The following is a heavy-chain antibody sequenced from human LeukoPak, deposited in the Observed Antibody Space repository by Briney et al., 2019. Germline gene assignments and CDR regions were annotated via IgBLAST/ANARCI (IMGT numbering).Heavy chain of an antibody. Sequence: ASVKVSCKASGYTFTSYYMHWVRQAPGQGLEWMGIINPSGGSTSYAQKFQGRVTMTRDTPISTTYVELSRLRSDDTAVYYCARVGSSWLNWIDPWGQGTLVTVSS. V-gene: IGHV1-46*01. J-gene: IGHJ5*02. CDR3: ARVGSSWLNWIDP. CDR2: INPSGGST. D-gene: IGHD6-13*01. CDR1: GYTFTSYY.